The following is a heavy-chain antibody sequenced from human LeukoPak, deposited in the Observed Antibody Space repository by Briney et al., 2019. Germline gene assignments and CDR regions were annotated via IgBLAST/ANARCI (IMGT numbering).Heavy chain of an antibody. J-gene: IGHJ4*02. CDR3: ARGTLAAGGLDY. D-gene: IGHD6-13*01. Sequence: GGSLRLSCAASGFTFSNYWMNWVRQAPGKGLEWVANIKQDGREKYYVDSVKGRFTISRDSAKNSLYLQMNNLRAEDTAVYYCARGTLAAGGLDYWGQGTLVTVSS. V-gene: IGHV3-7*01. CDR1: GFTFSNYW. CDR2: IKQDGREK.